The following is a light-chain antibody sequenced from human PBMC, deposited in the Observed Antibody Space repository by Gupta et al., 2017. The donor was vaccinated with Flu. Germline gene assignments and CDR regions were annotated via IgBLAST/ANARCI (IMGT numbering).Light chain of an antibody. CDR2: SNN. CDR3: AAWDDLWV. J-gene: IGLJ3*02. V-gene: IGLV1-44*01. Sequence: HSVLPQPPSASGTPGQRVTISCSGSSSNIGSNTVNWYQQLPGTAPKLLIYSNNQRPSGVPDRFSGSKSGTSASLAISGLQSEDEADYYCAAWDDLWVFGGGTKLTVL. CDR1: SSNIGSNT.